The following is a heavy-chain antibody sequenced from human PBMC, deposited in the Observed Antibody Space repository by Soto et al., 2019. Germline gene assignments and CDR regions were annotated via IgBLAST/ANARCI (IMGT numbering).Heavy chain of an antibody. CDR3: ARDWLSHCFDY. Sequence: GSLRLSCAASGFSFSRYGMHWVRQAPGKGLEWVAVIRYDGSNEYYADSVKGRFTISRDISTNVLYLQMNSLRAEDTAVYYCARDWLSHCFDYWGQGT. CDR1: GFSFSRYG. D-gene: IGHD5-12*01. J-gene: IGHJ4*02. CDR2: IRYDGSNE. V-gene: IGHV3-33*01.